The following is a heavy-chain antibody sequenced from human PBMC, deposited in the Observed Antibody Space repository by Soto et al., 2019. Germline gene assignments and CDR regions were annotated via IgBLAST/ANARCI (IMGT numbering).Heavy chain of an antibody. D-gene: IGHD2-8*01. CDR3: ASLLIKLYYDHHALLAP. J-gene: IGHJ5*02. V-gene: IGHV3-7*01. Sequence: PGGSLRLSCGASGFIFSRYWMNWVRQAPGKGLEWVANINQDGGQTYYVDSVKGRFTISRNNAKNFLYLQMDSLRAEDTAVYYCASLLIKLYYDHHALLAPWGQGTLDTVSS. CDR2: INQDGGQT. CDR1: GFIFSRYW.